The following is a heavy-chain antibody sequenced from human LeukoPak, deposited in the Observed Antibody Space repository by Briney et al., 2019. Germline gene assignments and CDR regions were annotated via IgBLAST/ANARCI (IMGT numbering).Heavy chain of an antibody. CDR1: GGSISSYY. J-gene: IGHJ4*02. CDR2: IYYSGST. Sequence: SETLSLTCTVSGGSISSYYWSWIRQPPGKGLEWIGYIYYSGSTNYNPSPKSRVTISVDTSKNQFSLKLSSVTAADTAVYYCARTIAAAGTVFDYWGQGTLVTVSS. D-gene: IGHD6-13*01. V-gene: IGHV4-59*01. CDR3: ARTIAAAGTVFDY.